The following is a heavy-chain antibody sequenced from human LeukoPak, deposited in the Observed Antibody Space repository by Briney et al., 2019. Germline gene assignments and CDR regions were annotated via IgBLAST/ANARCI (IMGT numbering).Heavy chain of an antibody. J-gene: IGHJ4*02. CDR1: GGSFSGYY. CDR3: ARGGTPIVVVVAATPAAYYFDY. Sequence: SETLSLTCAVYGGSFSGYYWSWIRQPPGKGLEWIGEINHSGSTNCNPSLKSRVTISVDTSKNQFSLKLSSVTAADTAVYYCARGGTPIVVVVAATPAAYYFDYWGQGTLVTVSS. V-gene: IGHV4-34*01. CDR2: INHSGST. D-gene: IGHD2-15*01.